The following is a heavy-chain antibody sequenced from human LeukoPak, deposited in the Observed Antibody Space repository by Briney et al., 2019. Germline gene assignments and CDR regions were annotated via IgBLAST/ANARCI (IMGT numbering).Heavy chain of an antibody. V-gene: IGHV4-38-2*02. CDR1: GYSISSGYY. D-gene: IGHD4-23*01. CDR3: ARDGGGNSRPFDY. Sequence: SETLSLTCAVSGYSISSGYYWGWIRQPPGKGLEWIGNIYYSGSTNYNPSLKSRVTISVDTSKNQFSLKVSSVTAADTVVYYCARDGGGNSRPFDYWGQGTPVTVSS. CDR2: IYYSGST. J-gene: IGHJ4*02.